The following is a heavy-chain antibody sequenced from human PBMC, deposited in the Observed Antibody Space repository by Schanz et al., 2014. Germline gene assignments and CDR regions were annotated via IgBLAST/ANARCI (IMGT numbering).Heavy chain of an antibody. CDR2: VTTGGGA. J-gene: IGHJ6*02. D-gene: IGHD3-3*01. CDR1: ELTLSTHA. Sequence: EVRLVESGGTLVQPGGSLRLSCAGSELTLSTHAMTWVRQAPGKGLEWVSTVTTGGGAFYADSVKGRFTVSRDNSKNMLFLQMNSLRVEDTAIYYCAKNWKDDQKVVRPGWSDGMDVWGQGTTVTVSS. V-gene: IGHV3-23*04. CDR3: AKNWKDDQKVVRPGWSDGMDV.